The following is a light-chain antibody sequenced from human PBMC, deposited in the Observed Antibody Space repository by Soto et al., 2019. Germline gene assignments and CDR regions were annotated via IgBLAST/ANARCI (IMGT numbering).Light chain of an antibody. CDR3: QQCGSSTWT. CDR1: QSVSSN. V-gene: IGKV3-20*01. Sequence: EVVITQSPATLSVSPGERATLSCRASQSVSSNLAWYQQKPGQAPRLLIYAASSRETGIPDRFSGGGSGTEFTLTISRLEPEDFAVYYCQQCGSSTWTFGQGTKVDIK. CDR2: AAS. J-gene: IGKJ1*01.